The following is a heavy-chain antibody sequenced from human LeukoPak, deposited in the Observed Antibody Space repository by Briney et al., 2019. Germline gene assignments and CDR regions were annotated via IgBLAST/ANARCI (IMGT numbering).Heavy chain of an antibody. Sequence: GESLKISCKASGYRFTSYWIGWVRQMPGKGLEWMGIIYAGGSDTRYSPSFRGQVTISADKSISTAYLQWSSLKASDTAMYYCASENGVLDAFDIWGQGTMVTVSS. D-gene: IGHD2-8*01. J-gene: IGHJ3*02. V-gene: IGHV5-51*01. CDR2: IYAGGSDT. CDR3: ASENGVLDAFDI. CDR1: GYRFTSYW.